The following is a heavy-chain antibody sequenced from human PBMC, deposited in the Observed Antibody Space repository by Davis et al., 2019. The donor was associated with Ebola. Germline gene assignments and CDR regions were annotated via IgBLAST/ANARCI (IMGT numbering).Heavy chain of an antibody. CDR2: ITYTGYT. CDR3: ARDSVGALDV. J-gene: IGHJ3*01. CDR1: GGSITGYS. V-gene: IGHV4-59*01. Sequence: MPGGSLRLSCTVSGGSITGYSWNWIRQSPGKGLEWIGFITYTGYTTYNPSLKRRVSMSVDPSGNHFSLDLKSVTAADTAVYYCARDSVGALDVWGHGTMVTVS.